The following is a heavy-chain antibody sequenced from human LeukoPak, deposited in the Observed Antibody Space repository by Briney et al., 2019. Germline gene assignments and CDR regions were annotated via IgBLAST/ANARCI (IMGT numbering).Heavy chain of an antibody. CDR1: GFTFGDYA. J-gene: IGHJ4*02. Sequence: PGGSLRLSCTASGFTFGDYALSWFRQAPGKGLEWLGFIRSEAFGATTVYAASVKGRFTISRDDSKSIAYLQMNSLKTEETAIYYCTRVESMPYIAYWGQGTLVTVSS. D-gene: IGHD2/OR15-2a*01. CDR3: TRVESMPYIAY. V-gene: IGHV3-49*03. CDR2: IRSEAFGATT.